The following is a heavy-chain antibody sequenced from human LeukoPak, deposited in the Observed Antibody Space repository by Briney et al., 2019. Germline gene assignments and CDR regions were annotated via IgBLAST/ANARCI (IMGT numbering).Heavy chain of an antibody. Sequence: TETLSLTCTVSGGSISSYYWSWIRQPPGKGLEWIGYIYYSGSTNYNPSLKSRVTISVDTSKNQFSLKLSSVTAADTAVYYCAKKDYYDSSGLAFHIWGQGTMVTVSS. CDR3: AKKDYYDSSGLAFHI. CDR1: GGSISSYY. J-gene: IGHJ3*02. D-gene: IGHD3-22*01. CDR2: IYYSGST. V-gene: IGHV4-59*01.